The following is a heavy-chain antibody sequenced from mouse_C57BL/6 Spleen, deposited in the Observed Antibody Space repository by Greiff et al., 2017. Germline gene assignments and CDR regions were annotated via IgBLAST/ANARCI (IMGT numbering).Heavy chain of an antibody. CDR1: GFTFSSYT. J-gene: IGHJ4*01. D-gene: IGHD1-1*01. CDR2: ISGGGGNT. Sequence: VQLKESGGGLVKPGGSLKLSCAASGFTFSSYTMSWVRQTPEKRLEWVATISGGGGNTYYPDSVKGRFTISRDNAKNTLYLQMSSLRSEDTALYYCATIRALYAMDYWGQGTSVTVSS. CDR3: ATIRALYAMDY. V-gene: IGHV5-9*01.